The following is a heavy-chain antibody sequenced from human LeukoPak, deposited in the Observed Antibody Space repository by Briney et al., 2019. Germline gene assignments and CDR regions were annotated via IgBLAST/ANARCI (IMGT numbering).Heavy chain of an antibody. Sequence: PGGSLRLSCAASGFTFSSYWMSWVRQAPGKGLEWVANIKQDGSEKYYVDSVKGRFTISRDNAKNSLYLQMNSLRADDTAVYYCARAVIANAFDIWGQGTMVTVSS. CDR2: IKQDGSEK. CDR1: GFTFSSYW. CDR3: ARAVIANAFDI. V-gene: IGHV3-7*03. D-gene: IGHD3-16*02. J-gene: IGHJ3*02.